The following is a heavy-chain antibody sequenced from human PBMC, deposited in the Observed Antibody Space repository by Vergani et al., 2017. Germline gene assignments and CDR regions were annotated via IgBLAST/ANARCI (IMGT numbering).Heavy chain of an antibody. J-gene: IGHJ4*02. D-gene: IGHD2-2*01. Sequence: QVQLVQSGAEVKKPGASVKVSCKASGYTFTDYFMHWVRQAPGQGLEWMGWINPNSGGTNYAQKFQGRVTMTSDTSISTAYMELSNLRSDDTAVYYCARVGTSSNRVYFDYWGEGSLVTVSS. CDR2: INPNSGGT. V-gene: IGHV1-2*02. CDR1: GYTFTDYF. CDR3: ARVGTSSNRVYFDY.